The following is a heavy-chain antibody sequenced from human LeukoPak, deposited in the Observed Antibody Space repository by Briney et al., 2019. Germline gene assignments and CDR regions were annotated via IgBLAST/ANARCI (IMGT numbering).Heavy chain of an antibody. V-gene: IGHV4-38-2*01. Sequence: SETLSLTCAVSGYSISSGYYWGWIRQPPGKGLEWIGSIYHSGSTYYNPSLKSRVTISVDTSKNQFSLKLSSVTAADTAVYYCARVQGPSGGDRYFDHWGQGTLVTVSS. J-gene: IGHJ4*02. CDR1: GYSISSGYY. D-gene: IGHD4-17*01. CDR3: ARVQGPSGGDRYFDH. CDR2: IYHSGST.